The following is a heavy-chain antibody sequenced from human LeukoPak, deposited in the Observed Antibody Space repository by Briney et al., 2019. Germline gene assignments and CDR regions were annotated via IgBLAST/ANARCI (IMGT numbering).Heavy chain of an antibody. CDR1: GFTFSSYW. Sequence: PGGSLRLSCAASGFTFSSYWMHWVRQAPGKGLVWVSRINTDGSSTSYADSVKGRFTISRDNAKNTLYLQMNSLRAEDTAVYYCARGVGIAAADFDYWGQGTLVTVSS. CDR3: ARGVGIAAADFDY. CDR2: INTDGSST. J-gene: IGHJ4*02. V-gene: IGHV3-74*01. D-gene: IGHD6-13*01.